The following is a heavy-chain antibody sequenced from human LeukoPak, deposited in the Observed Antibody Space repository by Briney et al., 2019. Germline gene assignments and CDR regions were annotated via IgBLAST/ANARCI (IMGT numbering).Heavy chain of an antibody. J-gene: IGHJ3*02. D-gene: IGHD3-22*01. CDR2: INPNSGGT. CDR1: GYTFTRYY. Sequence: GASVKVSCKASGYTFTRYYMHWVRQAPGQGVEWMGWINPNSGGTNYAQKFQGRVTMTRDTSISTAYMELSRLRSDDTAVYYCARGGYYYDSSGYHDAFDIWGQGTMVTVSS. V-gene: IGHV1-2*02. CDR3: ARGGYYYDSSGYHDAFDI.